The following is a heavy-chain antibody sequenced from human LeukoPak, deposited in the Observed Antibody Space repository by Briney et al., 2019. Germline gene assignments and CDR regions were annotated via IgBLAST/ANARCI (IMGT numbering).Heavy chain of an antibody. V-gene: IGHV3-30*04. Sequence: GRSLRLSCAASGFTFSSYAMHWVRQAPGKGLEWVAVISYDGSNKYYADSVKGRFTISRDNSKNTLYLQMNSLRAEDTAVYYCARDLDAWYSGSYYYYYGMDVWGLGTTVTVSS. CDR3: ARDLDAWYSGSYYYYYGMDV. J-gene: IGHJ6*02. CDR2: ISYDGSNK. D-gene: IGHD1-26*01. CDR1: GFTFSSYA.